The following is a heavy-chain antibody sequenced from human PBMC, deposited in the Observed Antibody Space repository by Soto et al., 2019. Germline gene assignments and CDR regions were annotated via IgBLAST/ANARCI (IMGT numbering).Heavy chain of an antibody. V-gene: IGHV1-69*13. CDR1: GGTFSSYA. J-gene: IGHJ6*02. CDR3: ARAGIYSSSDYYYGMDV. D-gene: IGHD6-6*01. Sequence: SVKVSCKASGGTFSSYAISWVRQAPGQGLEWMGGIIPIFGTANYAQKFQGRVTITADESTSTAYMELSSLRSEDTAVYYCARAGIYSSSDYYYGMDVWGQGTTVTVSS. CDR2: IIPIFGTA.